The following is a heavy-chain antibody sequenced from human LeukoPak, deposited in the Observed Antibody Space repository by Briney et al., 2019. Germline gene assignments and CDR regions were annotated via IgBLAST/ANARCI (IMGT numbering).Heavy chain of an antibody. V-gene: IGHV3-30*03. Sequence: ETSLRLSCAASGFIFRNYGFHWVRQAPGKGPEWVAGVTSDGKTEIYIDSVKGRFTLSRDNSKNTVFLQMNSLRSEDTGVYYCARDLGFGAPDDYWDQGTLVTVSS. CDR1: GFIFRNYG. D-gene: IGHD3-10*01. CDR2: VTSDGKTE. J-gene: IGHJ4*02. CDR3: ARDLGFGAPDDY.